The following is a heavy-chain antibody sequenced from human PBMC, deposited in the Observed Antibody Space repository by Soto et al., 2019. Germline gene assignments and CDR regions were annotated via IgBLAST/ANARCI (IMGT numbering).Heavy chain of an antibody. V-gene: IGHV1-46*01. D-gene: IGHD2-15*01. CDR2: INPSSGRT. CDR3: ARDHNFGFILYAMDV. J-gene: IGHJ6*02. CDR1: GYTFTGYS. Sequence: ASVKVSCKASGYTFTGYSMHWVRQAPGQGLEWMGIINPSSGRTSYAQNFQGRVTMTSDTSTSIVYMEMSSLKSEDTAVYYCARDHNFGFILYAMDVWGPGTTVTVSS.